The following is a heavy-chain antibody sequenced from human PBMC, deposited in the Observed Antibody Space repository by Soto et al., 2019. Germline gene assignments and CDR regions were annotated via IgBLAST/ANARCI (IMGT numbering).Heavy chain of an antibody. CDR3: ARSGEFSASDYFGF. J-gene: IGHJ4*02. CDR2: ISWNSGRI. V-gene: IGHV3-9*01. D-gene: IGHD3-10*01. CDR1: GFTFDDYG. Sequence: EVQLVQYGGGWVQPGRSLRLSCGASGFTFDDYGMHWVRQAPGKGLEWVSSISWNSGRIGYADSVKGRFTISRDNVKNSLYLQMNSLRAEDTALYYCARSGEFSASDYFGFWGQGTLVTVPS.